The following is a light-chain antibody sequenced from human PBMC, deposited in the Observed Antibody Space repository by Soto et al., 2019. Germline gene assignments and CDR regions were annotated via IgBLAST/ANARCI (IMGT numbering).Light chain of an antibody. CDR3: QQYDGLPT. CDR1: HNIRGY. CDR2: DAS. Sequence: IQMTQSPSSLSASVRDRVTITCRASHNIRGYLNWYQQKPGKAPKVLIYDASNLGTGVPSRFSGSGSGTDFTFSISSLQPEDVATYYCQQYDGLPTFGQGTRVEIK. V-gene: IGKV1-33*01. J-gene: IGKJ5*01.